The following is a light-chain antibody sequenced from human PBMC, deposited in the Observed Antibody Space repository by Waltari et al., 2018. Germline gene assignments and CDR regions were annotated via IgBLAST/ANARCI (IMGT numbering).Light chain of an antibody. J-gene: IGKJ3*01. V-gene: IGKV1-39*01. CDR3: QQTYSTPLT. CDR1: QSISSY. Sequence: DIQMTQSPSSLSASVGDRVTITCRASQSISSYLNWYHQKPGKAPKLLIYAASNLQSGVPSRFSGSGSGTDFTLTISSLQPEDFVTYYCQQTYSTPLTFGPGTNVDIK. CDR2: AAS.